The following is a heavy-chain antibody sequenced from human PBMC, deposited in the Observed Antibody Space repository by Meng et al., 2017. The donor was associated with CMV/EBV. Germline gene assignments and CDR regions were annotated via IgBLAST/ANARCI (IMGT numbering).Heavy chain of an antibody. J-gene: IGHJ4*02. CDR1: GFTFSSYE. CDR3: ARDKATMVRGVLDY. CDR2: ISSSGSTI. Sequence: GGSLRLSCAASGFTFSSYEMNWVRQAPGKGLEWVSYISSSGSTIHYADSVKGRFTISRDNAKNSLYLQMNSLRAEDTAVYYCARDKATMVRGVLDYWGQGTLVTVSS. D-gene: IGHD3-10*01. V-gene: IGHV3-48*03.